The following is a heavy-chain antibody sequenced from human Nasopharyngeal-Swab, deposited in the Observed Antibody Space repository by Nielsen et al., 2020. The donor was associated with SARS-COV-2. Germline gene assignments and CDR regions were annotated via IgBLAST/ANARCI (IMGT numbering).Heavy chain of an antibody. D-gene: IGHD6-13*01. Sequence: GESLKISCVASGFTVSSNYMSWVRQAPGKGLEWVSVIYSGGSTYYADSVKGRFTISRDNSKNTLYLQMNSLRAEDTAVYYCARTPYTYSSSWYVGYFDYWGQGTLVTVSS. CDR3: ARTPYTYSSSWYVGYFDY. J-gene: IGHJ4*02. V-gene: IGHV3-53*01. CDR1: GFTVSSNY. CDR2: IYSGGST.